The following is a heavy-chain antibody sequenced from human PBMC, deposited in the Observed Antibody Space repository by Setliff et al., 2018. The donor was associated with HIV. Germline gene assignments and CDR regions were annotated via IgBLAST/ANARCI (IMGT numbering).Heavy chain of an antibody. J-gene: IGHJ4*02. Sequence: ETLSLTCTVSGGSISSYYWSWIRQPPGKGLEWIGHIYIGSTNYNPSLKSRVTISADTSENQFSLKLSSVTAADTAVYYCARTYSSSWYSSHLWVDYWGQGTLVTVSS. CDR2: IYIGST. V-gene: IGHV4-4*08. D-gene: IGHD6-13*01. CDR1: GGSISSYY. CDR3: ARTYSSSWYSSHLWVDY.